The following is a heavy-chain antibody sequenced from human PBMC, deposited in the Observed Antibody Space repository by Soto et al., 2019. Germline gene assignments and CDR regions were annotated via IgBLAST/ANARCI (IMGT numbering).Heavy chain of an antibody. J-gene: IGHJ4*02. CDR3: ARVPSPLYSSSPEIGMFDY. CDR2: IYYSGST. CDR1: GGSISSGGYY. Sequence: QVQLQESGPGLVKPSQTLSLTCTVSGGSISSGGYYWSWIRQHPGKGLEWIGYIYYSGSTYYNPSLKSRVTISVDTSKNQFSLKLSSVTAADTAVYYCARVPSPLYSSSPEIGMFDYWGQGTLVTVSS. V-gene: IGHV4-31*03. D-gene: IGHD6-6*01.